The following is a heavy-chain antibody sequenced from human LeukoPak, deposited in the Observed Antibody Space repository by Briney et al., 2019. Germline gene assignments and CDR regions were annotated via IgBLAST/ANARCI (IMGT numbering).Heavy chain of an antibody. D-gene: IGHD4-17*01. CDR1: GGSISSFY. J-gene: IGHJ4*02. CDR2: IYYSGST. V-gene: IGHV4-59*08. CDR3: ASLYGDYPY. Sequence: SETLSLICTVSGGSISSFYWSWIRQPPGKGLEWIGYIYYSGSTNYTPSRKSRVTISVDTSKNQISLKLSSVTAADTAVYYCASLYGDYPYWGQGTLVTVSS.